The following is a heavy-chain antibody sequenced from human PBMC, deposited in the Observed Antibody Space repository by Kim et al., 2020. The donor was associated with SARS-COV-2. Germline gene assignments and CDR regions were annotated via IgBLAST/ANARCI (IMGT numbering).Heavy chain of an antibody. CDR2: ISRDGGNR. J-gene: IGHJ5*02. D-gene: IGHD3-22*01. Sequence: GGSLRLSCAASGFTSSTYNMHWVRQPPGKGLEWVAVISRDGGNRHYADSVKGRFTISRDNSKDTLYLQMDSLRPEDTAVYYCARGVVVITRGGPVGPLPPNWFDPWGQGTLVTVSS. V-gene: IGHV3-30-3*01. CDR1: GFTSSTYN. CDR3: ARGVVVITRGGPVGPLPPNWFDP.